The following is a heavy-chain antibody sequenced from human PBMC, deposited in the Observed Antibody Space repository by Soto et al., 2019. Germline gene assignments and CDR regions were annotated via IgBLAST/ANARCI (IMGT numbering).Heavy chain of an antibody. D-gene: IGHD6-13*01. V-gene: IGHV1-18*01. CDR3: ARVIAAAGESKQRIKNGIWFDP. Sequence: ASVKVSCKASGYTFTSYGISWVRQAPGQGLEWMGWISAYNGNTNYAQKLQGRVTMTTDTSTSTAYMELRSLRSDDTAVYYCARVIAAAGESKQRIKNGIWFDPWGQGTLVTVSS. CDR1: GYTFTSYG. CDR2: ISAYNGNT. J-gene: IGHJ5*02.